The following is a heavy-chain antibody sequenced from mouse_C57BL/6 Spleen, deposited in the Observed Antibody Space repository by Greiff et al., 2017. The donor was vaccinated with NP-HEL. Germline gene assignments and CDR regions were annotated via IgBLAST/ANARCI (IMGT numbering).Heavy chain of an antibody. J-gene: IGHJ4*01. Sequence: QVQLQQPGAELVKPGASVKLSCKASGYTFTSYWMHWVKQRPGQGLEWIGMIHPNSGSTNYNEKFKSKATLTVDKSSSTAYMQLSSLTSEDSAVYYCPCGSSSLYAMDYWGQGTSVTVSS. CDR2: IHPNSGST. D-gene: IGHD1-1*01. CDR1: GYTFTSYW. V-gene: IGHV1-64*01. CDR3: PCGSSSLYAMDY.